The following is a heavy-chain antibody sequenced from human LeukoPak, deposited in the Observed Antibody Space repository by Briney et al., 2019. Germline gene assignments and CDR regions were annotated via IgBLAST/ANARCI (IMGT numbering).Heavy chain of an antibody. CDR3: AKDHLYCSGGSCYPYYYYYYGMDV. Sequence: GGSLRLSCAASGFTFSSYAMHWVRQAPGKGLEWVAVISYDGSNKYYADSVKGRFTISRDNSKNTLYLQMNSLRAEDTAVYYCAKDHLYCSGGSCYPYYYYYYGMDVWGQGTTVTVSS. CDR2: ISYDGSNK. V-gene: IGHV3-30-3*01. J-gene: IGHJ6*02. CDR1: GFTFSSYA. D-gene: IGHD2-15*01.